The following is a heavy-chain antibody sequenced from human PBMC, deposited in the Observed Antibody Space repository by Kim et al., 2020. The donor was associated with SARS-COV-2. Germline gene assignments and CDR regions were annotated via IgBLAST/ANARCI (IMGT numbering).Heavy chain of an antibody. CDR1: GDSISRNSNY. J-gene: IGHJ4*01. Sequence: SETLSLTCTVSGDSISRNSNYWVWLRQPPGMEREWIMSINYSVNTYSNPSLKSRVTIAVDTSKNHFSLTMRSVTAADAAVYYCARRVSDNSAFEYWG. D-gene: IGHD1-1*01. CDR3: ARRVSDNSAFEY. CDR2: INYSVNT. V-gene: IGHV4-39*02.